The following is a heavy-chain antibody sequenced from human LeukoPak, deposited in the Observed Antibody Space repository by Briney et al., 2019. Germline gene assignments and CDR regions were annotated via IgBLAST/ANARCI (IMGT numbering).Heavy chain of an antibody. CDR2: IYWSEST. V-gene: IGHV4-61*01. CDR3: ARDRFFGYSSGSNWFDP. CDR1: GGFLQRGSLY. J-gene: IGHJ5*02. Sequence: SETPFLPRPGSGGFLQRGSLYRSWLPPPPGEGLEWGGHIYWSESTKYNPSLKSRVTISVDTSKNQFSLKLTSVTAADTAVYYCARDRFFGYSSGSNWFDPWGQGTLVTVSS. D-gene: IGHD5-18*01.